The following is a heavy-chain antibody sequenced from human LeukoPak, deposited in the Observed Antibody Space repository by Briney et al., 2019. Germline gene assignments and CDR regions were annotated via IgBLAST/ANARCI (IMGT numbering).Heavy chain of an antibody. CDR1: GGSISSSSYY. CDR2: IYYSGST. V-gene: IGHV4-39*01. CDR3: ARSHPIVVPAAMGTIDY. D-gene: IGHD2-2*01. Sequence: NTSETLSLTCTVSGGSISSSSYYWGWIRQPPGKGLEWIGSIYYSGSTYYNPSLKSRFTISVDTSKNQFSLKLSSVTAADTAVYYCARSHPIVVPAAMGTIDYWGQGTLVTVSS. J-gene: IGHJ4*02.